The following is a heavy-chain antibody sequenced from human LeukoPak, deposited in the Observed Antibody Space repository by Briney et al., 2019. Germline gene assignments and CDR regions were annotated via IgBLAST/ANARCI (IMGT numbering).Heavy chain of an antibody. Sequence: GGSLRLSCAASGFTFSSYGMLWVRQAPGKGLEWVAVIWYDGSNKYYADSVKGRFTISRDNSKNTLYLQMNSLRAEDTAVYYCARELIGYCSSTSCYALDYWGQGTLVTVSS. CDR2: IWYDGSNK. J-gene: IGHJ4*02. CDR3: ARELIGYCSSTSCYALDY. D-gene: IGHD2-2*01. CDR1: GFTFSSYG. V-gene: IGHV3-33*01.